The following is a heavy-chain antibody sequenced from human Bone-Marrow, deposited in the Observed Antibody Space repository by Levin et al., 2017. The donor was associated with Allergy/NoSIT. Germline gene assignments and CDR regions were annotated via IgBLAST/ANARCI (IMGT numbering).Heavy chain of an antibody. CDR2: ISYDGANK. CDR1: GFTFRTYA. CDR3: ASGGGWNNPGYALDY. J-gene: IGHJ4*02. V-gene: IGHV3-30*04. Sequence: GGSLRLSCVVSGFTFRTYAMHWVRQTPGKGLEWVAVISYDGANKDYADSVKGRFTVSRDNSKKTLDLQMNSLRAEDTAVYYCASGGGWNNPGYALDYWGQGTLVTVSS. D-gene: IGHD1/OR15-1a*01.